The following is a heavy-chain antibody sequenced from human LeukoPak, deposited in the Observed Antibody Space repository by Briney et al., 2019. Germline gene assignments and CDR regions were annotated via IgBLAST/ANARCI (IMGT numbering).Heavy chain of an antibody. CDR3: ARLKGAVAPDGPHTYFDY. CDR2: VSGSGGST. V-gene: IGHV3-23*01. CDR1: GFSFSSYA. Sequence: PGGSLRLSCAASGFSFSSYAMNWVRQAPGKGLGWVSVVSGSGGSTYYAGSVKGRFTISRDNSKNTLYLQMNSLRAEDTAVYYCARLKGAVAPDGPHTYFDYWGQGTLVTVSS. J-gene: IGHJ4*02. D-gene: IGHD6-19*01.